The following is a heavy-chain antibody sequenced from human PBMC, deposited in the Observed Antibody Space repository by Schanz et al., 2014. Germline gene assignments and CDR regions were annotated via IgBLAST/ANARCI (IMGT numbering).Heavy chain of an antibody. CDR3: ARDKVTTLGYYGMDV. D-gene: IGHD3-10*02. V-gene: IGHV4-34*11. CDR2: VYYTGST. J-gene: IGHJ6*02. CDR1: SESFSAYY. Sequence: QVQLQQWGAGLLKPSETLSLTCAVNSESFSAYYWSWIRQPPGKGLEWIGYVYYTGSTTYNPSLKSRVTISGVPSKRQFSLKLSSVTAADTAVYYCARDKVTTLGYYGMDVWGQGTTVTVSS.